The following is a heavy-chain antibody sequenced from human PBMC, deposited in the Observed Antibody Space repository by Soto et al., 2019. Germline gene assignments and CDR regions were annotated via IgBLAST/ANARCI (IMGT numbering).Heavy chain of an antibody. CDR3: ASPRLGDFDV. CDR2: IYYSGST. J-gene: IGHJ3*01. CDR1: GGSISSSPYY. Sequence: SETLSLTCTVSGGSISSSPYYWGWIRQPPGKGLEWIGSIYYSGSTHYNSSLKSRVTISVDTSKNHFSLRLSSVTAADTAVYYCASPRLGDFDVWGQGTMVTVSS. V-gene: IGHV4-39*02. D-gene: IGHD3-16*01.